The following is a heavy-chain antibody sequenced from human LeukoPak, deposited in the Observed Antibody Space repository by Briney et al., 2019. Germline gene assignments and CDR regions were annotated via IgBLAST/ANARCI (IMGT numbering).Heavy chain of an antibody. V-gene: IGHV4-39*07. J-gene: IGHJ5*02. CDR1: GGSISGTDLY. CDR3: ARGTSLYCSGGSCYSGRRYNWFDP. Sequence: SETLSLTCTVSGGSISGTDLYWGWIRQLPGKGLEWIGNIHSSGNSFCNPSLKSRVTISVDTSKNQFSLKLSSVTAADTAVYYCARGTSLYCSGGSCYSGRRYNWFDPWGQGTLVTVSS. D-gene: IGHD2-15*01. CDR2: IHSSGNS.